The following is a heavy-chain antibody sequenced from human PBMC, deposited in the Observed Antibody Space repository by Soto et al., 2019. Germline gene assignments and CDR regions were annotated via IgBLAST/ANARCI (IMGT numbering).Heavy chain of an antibody. CDR1: GYTLTEFS. D-gene: IGHD3-16*01. CDR2: FDPEEGET. V-gene: IGHV1-24*01. Sequence: ASVKVSCKVAGYTLTEFSIHWVRQAPGKGLEWMGGFDPEEGETIYAQRFQGRVIMTEDTSTDTAYMELSSLRSEDTAVYYCATVAVHVGWFRSDYVPQFDSWGQGTLVTVSS. CDR3: ATVAVHVGWFRSDYVPQFDS. J-gene: IGHJ4*02.